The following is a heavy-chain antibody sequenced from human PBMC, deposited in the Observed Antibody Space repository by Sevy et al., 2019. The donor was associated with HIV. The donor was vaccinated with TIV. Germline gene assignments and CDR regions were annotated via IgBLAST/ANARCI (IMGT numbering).Heavy chain of an antibody. CDR3: ARSSSRYSFYYYYGMDV. CDR2: IGTAGDT. V-gene: IGHV3-13*01. D-gene: IGHD5-18*01. Sequence: GGSLRLSCAASGFTFSSYDMHWVRQATGKGLEWVSAIGTAGDTYYPGSVKGRFTISRENAKNSLYLQMNSLGAGDTAVYYCARSSSRYSFYYYYGMDVWGQGTTVTVSS. J-gene: IGHJ6*02. CDR1: GFTFSSYD.